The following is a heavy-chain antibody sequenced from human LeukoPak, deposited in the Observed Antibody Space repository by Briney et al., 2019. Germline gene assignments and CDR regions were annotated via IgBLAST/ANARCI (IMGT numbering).Heavy chain of an antibody. CDR2: IRYDGSNK. CDR1: GFTFSTYG. CDR3: AKDIGSNYYYYMDV. J-gene: IGHJ6*03. Sequence: PGRSLRLSCAASGFTFSTYGMHWVRQAPGKGLEWVAFIRYDGSNKYYADSVKGRFTISRDNSKNTLYLQMNSLRAEDTAVYYCAKDIGSNYYYYMDVWGKGTTVTISS. D-gene: IGHD2-15*01. V-gene: IGHV3-30*02.